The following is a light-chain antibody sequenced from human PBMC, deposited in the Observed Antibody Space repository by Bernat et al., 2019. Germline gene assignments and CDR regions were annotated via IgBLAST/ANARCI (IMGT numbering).Light chain of an antibody. CDR2: GAS. V-gene: IGKV1-9*01. CDR1: QVIGTY. CDR3: QQLDNFPLT. Sequence: DIQLTQSPSFLSASVGDRVTITCRASQVIGTYLAWYHQKPGKAPHLRIYGASTLQSGVPSRFSGSGSGTQFTLTISSLQPEDSATYYCQQLDNFPLTFGQGTRLEIK. J-gene: IGKJ5*01.